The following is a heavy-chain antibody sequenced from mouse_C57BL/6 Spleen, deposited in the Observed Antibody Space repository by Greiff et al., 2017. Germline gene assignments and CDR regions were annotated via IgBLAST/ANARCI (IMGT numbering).Heavy chain of an antibody. D-gene: IGHD1-1*01. CDR1: GFTFNTYA. CDR3: VRDLHYYGSSYDWYFDV. Sequence: EVQRVESGGGLVQPKGSLKLSCAASGFTFNTYAMHWVRQAPGKGLEWVARIRSKSSNYATYYADSVKDRFTISRDDSQSMLYLQMNNLKTEDTAMYYCVRDLHYYGSSYDWYFDVWGTGTTVTVSS. J-gene: IGHJ1*03. CDR2: IRSKSSNYAT. V-gene: IGHV10-3*01.